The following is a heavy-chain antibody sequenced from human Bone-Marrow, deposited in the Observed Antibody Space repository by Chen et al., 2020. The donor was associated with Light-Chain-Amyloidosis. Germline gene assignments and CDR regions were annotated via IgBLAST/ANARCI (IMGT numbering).Heavy chain of an antibody. CDR2: ISWNSGVK. CDR3: AKDKGGSMGFGMDV. J-gene: IGHJ6*02. CDR1: GFTSDDYA. D-gene: IGHD3-10*01. Sequence: EEHLVESGGGLVQPGRSLRLSCEASGFTSDDYAMHWVRQAPGKGLEWVSGISWNSGVKGYVDSVRGRFTISRDGVKNSLYLQMNSLRPEDTALYYCAKDKGGSMGFGMDVWGQGTTVIVSS. V-gene: IGHV3-9*02.